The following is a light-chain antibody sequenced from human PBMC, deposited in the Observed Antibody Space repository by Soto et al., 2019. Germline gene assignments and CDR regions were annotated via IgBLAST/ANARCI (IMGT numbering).Light chain of an antibody. J-gene: IGKJ4*01. Sequence: DIQLTQYPSFLSASVGDRVTITCRASQAISSYLAWYQQKPGKAPKLLIYAASTLQTGVPSRLRGSGYGTDLTITISSMKHEDFETYFCQQANSFTRTFGGGTKVDIK. V-gene: IGKV1-9*01. CDR3: QQANSFTRT. CDR2: AAS. CDR1: QAISSY.